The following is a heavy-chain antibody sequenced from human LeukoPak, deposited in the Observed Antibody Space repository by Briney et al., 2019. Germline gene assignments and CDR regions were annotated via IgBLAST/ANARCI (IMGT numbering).Heavy chain of an antibody. CDR2: IIPIFGTA. Sequence: RGASVKVSCKASGGTFSSFAISWVRQAPGQGLEWMGGIIPIFGTANYAQKFQGRVTITADESTSTAYMELSSLRSEDTAVYYCARDGLSSSHYGMDVWGQGTTVTVSS. J-gene: IGHJ6*02. CDR3: ARDGLSSSHYGMDV. CDR1: GGTFSSFA. V-gene: IGHV1-69*13. D-gene: IGHD6-13*01.